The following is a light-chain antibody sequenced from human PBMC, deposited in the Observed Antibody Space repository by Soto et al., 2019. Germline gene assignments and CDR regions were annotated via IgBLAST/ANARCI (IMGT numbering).Light chain of an antibody. CDR3: AAWDDSPP. Sequence: QSVLTQPPSVSEAPRQRVTISCSGSSSNIGNNAVNWYQQLPGKAPKLLIYYDDLLPSGVSDRFSGSKSGTSASLAISGLQSEDEADYYCAAWDDSPPFGGGTKLTVL. V-gene: IGLV1-36*01. CDR2: YDD. CDR1: SSNIGNNA. J-gene: IGLJ2*01.